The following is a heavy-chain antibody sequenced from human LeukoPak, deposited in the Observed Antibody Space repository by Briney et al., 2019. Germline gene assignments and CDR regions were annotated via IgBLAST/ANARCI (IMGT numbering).Heavy chain of an antibody. CDR3: ARGRDTAMVYFDY. CDR1: GGSFSGYY. D-gene: IGHD5-18*01. J-gene: IGHJ4*02. V-gene: IGHV4-34*01. CDR2: INHSGST. Sequence: SETLSLTWAVYGGSFSGYYWSWIRQPPGKGLEWIGEINHSGSTNYNPSLKSRATISVDTSKNQFSLKLSSVTAADTAVYYCARGRDTAMVYFDYWGQGTLVTVSS.